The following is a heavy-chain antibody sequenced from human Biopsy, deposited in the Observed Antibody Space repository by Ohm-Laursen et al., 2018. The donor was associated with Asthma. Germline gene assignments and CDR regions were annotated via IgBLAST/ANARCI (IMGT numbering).Heavy chain of an antibody. CDR1: GDILSSFG. D-gene: IGHD4-17*01. V-gene: IGHV1-69*13. CDR3: ARGGYYGDRRYRNGLDV. CDR2: VIPIYGTT. J-gene: IGHJ6*02. Sequence: GASVKVSCKAHGDILSSFGIKWVRKAPGQGLEWMGGVIPIYGTTHTAQKFQGRVTITADESTSTAYMELTSLRKEDTAVYYCARGGYYGDRRYRNGLDVWGQGTTVTVSS.